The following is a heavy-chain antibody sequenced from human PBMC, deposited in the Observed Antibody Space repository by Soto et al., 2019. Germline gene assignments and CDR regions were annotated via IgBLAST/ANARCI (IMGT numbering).Heavy chain of an antibody. V-gene: IGHV4-34*01. Sequence: PSETLSLTCAVYGGSFSGYYWSWIRQPPGKGLEWIGEINHSGSTNYNPSLKSRVTISVDTSKNQFSLKLSSVTAADTAVYYCARGLGGSSSSEVVYYYYMDVWGKGTTVTVSS. D-gene: IGHD6-6*01. CDR2: INHSGST. CDR3: ARGLGGSSSSEVVYYYYMDV. CDR1: GGSFSGYY. J-gene: IGHJ6*03.